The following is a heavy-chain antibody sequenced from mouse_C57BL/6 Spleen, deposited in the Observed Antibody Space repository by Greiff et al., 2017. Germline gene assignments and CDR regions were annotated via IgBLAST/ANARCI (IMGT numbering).Heavy chain of an antibody. V-gene: IGHV3-6*01. D-gene: IGHD1-1*01. CDR3: ARGATVGGYFDV. CDR2: ISYDGSN. J-gene: IGHJ1*03. CDR1: GYSITSGYY. Sequence: DVKLQESGPGLVKPSQSLSLTCSVTGYSITSGYYWNWIRQFPGNKLEWMGYISYDGSNNYNPSLKNRISITRDTSKNQFFLKLNSVTTEDTATYYCARGATVGGYFDVWGTGTTVTVSS.